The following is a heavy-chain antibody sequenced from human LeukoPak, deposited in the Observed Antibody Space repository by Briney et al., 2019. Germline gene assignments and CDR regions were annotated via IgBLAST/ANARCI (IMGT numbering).Heavy chain of an antibody. CDR3: AKDKYNFWSGSNYYYMDV. CDR2: ISYGGSNK. D-gene: IGHD3-3*01. Sequence: PGGSLRLSCAASGFTFSSYAMHWVRQAPGKGLEWVAVISYGGSNKYYADSVKGRFTISRDNSKNTLYLQMNSLRAEDTAVYYCAKDKYNFWSGSNYYYMDVWGKGTTVTVSS. V-gene: IGHV3-30-3*02. J-gene: IGHJ6*03. CDR1: GFTFSSYA.